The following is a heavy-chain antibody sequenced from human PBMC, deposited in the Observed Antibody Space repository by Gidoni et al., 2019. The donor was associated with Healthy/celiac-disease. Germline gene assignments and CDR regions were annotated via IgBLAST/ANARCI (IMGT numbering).Heavy chain of an antibody. CDR1: GFTFRSYS. D-gene: IGHD2-2*03. Sequence: EVQLVESGGGLVQPGGSLRLSCAASGFTFRSYSMNWVRQAPGKGLEWVSYISSSSSTIYYADSVKGRFTISRDNAKNSLYLQMNSLRDEDTAVYYCARDGYCSSTSCYGWFDPWGQGTLVTVSS. CDR3: ARDGYCSSTSCYGWFDP. CDR2: ISSSSSTI. V-gene: IGHV3-48*02. J-gene: IGHJ5*02.